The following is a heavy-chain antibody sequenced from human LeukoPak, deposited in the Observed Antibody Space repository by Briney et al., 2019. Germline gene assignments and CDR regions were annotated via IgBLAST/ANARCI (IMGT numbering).Heavy chain of an antibody. CDR3: AREGYCSSTSCYTLGDAFDI. V-gene: IGHV3-23*01. J-gene: IGHJ3*02. CDR2: ISGGSGSST. CDR1: GGTFSSYA. Sequence: SCKASGGTFSSYAMSWVRQAPGKGLEWFSAISGGSGSSTYYADAVKGRFTISRDNSKTTLYLEMNSLRAEDTAVYYCAREGYCSSTSCYTLGDAFDIWGQGTMVTVSS. D-gene: IGHD2-2*02.